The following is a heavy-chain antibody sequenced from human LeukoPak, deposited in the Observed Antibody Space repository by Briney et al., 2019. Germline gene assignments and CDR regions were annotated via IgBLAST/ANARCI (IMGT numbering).Heavy chain of an antibody. CDR2: IVVGSGNT. V-gene: IGHV1-58*02. CDR3: AAGFRDYYDSSGYYYLSWFDP. D-gene: IGHD3-22*01. Sequence: SVKVSCKASGFTFTSSAMQWVRQARGQRLEWIGWIVVGSGNTNYAQKFQERVTITRDMSTSKAYMELSSLRSEDTAVYYCAAGFRDYYDSSGYYYLSWFDPWGQGTLVTVSS. J-gene: IGHJ5*02. CDR1: GFTFTSSA.